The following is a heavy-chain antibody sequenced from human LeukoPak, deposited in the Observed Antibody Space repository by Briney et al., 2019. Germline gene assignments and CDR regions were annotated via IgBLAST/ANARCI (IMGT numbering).Heavy chain of an antibody. CDR3: AKDPSENNYYFDY. CDR2: ISGNGGGT. V-gene: IGHV3-23*01. Sequence: PGGSLRLSCAASGLTFSSYAMSWVRQAPGKGLEWVSGISGNGGGTYYADSVKGRFTISRDNSKNTLYLQMNSLRVGDTAVYFCAKDPSENNYYFDYWGQGTLVTVSS. CDR1: GLTFSSYA. J-gene: IGHJ4*02. D-gene: IGHD5-24*01.